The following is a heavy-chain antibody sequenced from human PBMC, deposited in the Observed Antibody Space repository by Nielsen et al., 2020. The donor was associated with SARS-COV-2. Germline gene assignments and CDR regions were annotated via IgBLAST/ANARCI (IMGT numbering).Heavy chain of an antibody. D-gene: IGHD6-19*01. CDR1: GYTFTGYY. J-gene: IGHJ6*02. Sequence: ASVKVSCKASGYTFTGYYMHWVRQAPGQGLEWMGWINPNSGGTNYAQKFQGWVTMTRDTSISTAYMELSRLRSDDTAVYYCVRDSSGSQYYYYGMDVWGQGTTVTVSS. V-gene: IGHV1-2*04. CDR3: VRDSSGSQYYYYGMDV. CDR2: INPNSGGT.